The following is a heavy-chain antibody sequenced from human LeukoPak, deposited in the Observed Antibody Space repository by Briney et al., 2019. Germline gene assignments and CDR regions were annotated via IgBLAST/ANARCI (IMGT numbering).Heavy chain of an antibody. J-gene: IGHJ4*02. D-gene: IGHD7-27*01. CDR2: IRGSGSGM. Sequence: GGSLRPSCAASGFVFSDYSMNWVRQAPGKGLEWLANIRGSGSGMGSGNYYAGSVRGRFTISRDNAKNSLYLQMNSLRTDDTAFYYCARDDNWGFDYWGQGALVTVSS. CDR3: ARDDNWGFDY. CDR1: GFVFSDYS. V-gene: IGHV3-21*05.